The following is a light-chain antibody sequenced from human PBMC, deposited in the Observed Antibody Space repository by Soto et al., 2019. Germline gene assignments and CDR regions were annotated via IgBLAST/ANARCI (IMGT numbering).Light chain of an antibody. V-gene: IGKV3-11*01. CDR1: QSLSSY. CDR3: QQRSDWPLT. CDR2: DAS. J-gene: IGKJ4*01. Sequence: EIVLTQSPATLSLSPGERATLSCRASQSLSSYLAWYQQKRGQAPRLLIYDASKRATGIPARFSGSGSGTDFTLSISRLEPEDLAVYYSQQRSDWPLTFGGGTKVEIK.